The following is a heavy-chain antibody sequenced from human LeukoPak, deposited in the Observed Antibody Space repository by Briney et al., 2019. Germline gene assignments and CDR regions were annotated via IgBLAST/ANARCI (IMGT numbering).Heavy chain of an antibody. CDR3: ARGPATTNDY. D-gene: IGHD1-26*01. CDR2: ISYDGSNK. V-gene: IGHV3-30*04. J-gene: IGHJ4*02. Sequence: TGGSLRLSCAASGFTFSSYAMHWVRQAPGKGLEWVAVISYDGSNKYYADSVKGRFTISRDNSKNTLYLQMNSLRAEDTAVYYCARGPATTNDYWGQGTLVTVSS. CDR1: GFTFSSYA.